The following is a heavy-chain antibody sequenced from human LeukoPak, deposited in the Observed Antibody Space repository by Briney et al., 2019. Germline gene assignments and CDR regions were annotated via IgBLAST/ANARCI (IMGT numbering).Heavy chain of an antibody. CDR1: GGSINSANYY. Sequence: SETLSLTCTVSGGSINSANYYWGWLRQPPGKGLEWIGSIYYSETTYDNPSLKSRVTISIETSKNQFSLKLSSVTASDTAVYYCARQRADYYYYYVDVWAKGRRSPSP. V-gene: IGHV4-39*01. CDR3: ARQRADYYYYYVDV. J-gene: IGHJ6*03. CDR2: IYYSETT.